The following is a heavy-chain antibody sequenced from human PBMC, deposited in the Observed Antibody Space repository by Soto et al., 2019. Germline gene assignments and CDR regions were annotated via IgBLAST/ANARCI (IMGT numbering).Heavy chain of an antibody. Sequence: SETLSLTCTVSGGSISSTTYSWGWIRQPPGKGLEWIGSMYYSGTTYSNPSLQSRVTISVDTSKNQFSLKLSSVTAADTAVYYCARHGYSQYYYYYYGMDVWGQGTTVTVSS. CDR1: GGSISSTTYS. J-gene: IGHJ6*02. V-gene: IGHV4-39*07. CDR3: ARHGYSQYYYYYYGMDV. D-gene: IGHD5-18*01. CDR2: MYYSGTT.